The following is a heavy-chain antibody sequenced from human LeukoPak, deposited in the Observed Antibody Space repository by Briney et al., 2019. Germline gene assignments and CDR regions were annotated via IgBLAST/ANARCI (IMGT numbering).Heavy chain of an antibody. CDR1: GFTFSSYS. V-gene: IGHV3-21*01. D-gene: IGHD3-22*01. CDR2: ISSSSSYI. CDR3: ARLRRPYYYDSSGYYRAVFDY. Sequence: PGGSLRLSCAASGFTFSSYSMNWVRQAPGKGLEWVSSISSSSSYIYYADSVKGRFTISRDNAKNSLYLQMNSLRAEDTAVYYCARLRRPYYYDSSGYYRAVFDYWGQGTLVTVSS. J-gene: IGHJ4*02.